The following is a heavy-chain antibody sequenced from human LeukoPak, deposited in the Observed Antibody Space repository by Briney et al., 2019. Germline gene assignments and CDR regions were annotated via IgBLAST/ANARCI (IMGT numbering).Heavy chain of an antibody. V-gene: IGHV4-59*12. J-gene: IGHJ4*02. CDR1: GGSISSYY. Sequence: SETLSLTCTVSGGSISSYYWSWIRQPPGKGLEWIGYIYYGGSTNYNPSLKSRVTISVDTSKNQFSLKLSSVTAADTAVYYCARVVYYDSSGYHDGPYYFDYWGQGTLVTVSS. CDR2: IYYGGST. CDR3: ARVVYYDSSGYHDGPYYFDY. D-gene: IGHD3-22*01.